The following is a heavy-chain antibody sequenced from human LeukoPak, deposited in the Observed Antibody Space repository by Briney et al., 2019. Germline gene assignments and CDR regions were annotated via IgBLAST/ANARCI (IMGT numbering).Heavy chain of an antibody. J-gene: IGHJ4*02. Sequence: SETLSLTCTVSGGSISSYYWSWIRQPPGKGLEWIGYIYYSGSTNYNPSLTSRVTISVDTSQNQFSLKLSSVTAADTAVYYCAIGLGSRGPSPHRWGQGTLVTVSS. V-gene: IGHV4-59*01. CDR2: IYYSGST. D-gene: IGHD6-13*01. CDR3: AIGLGSRGPSPHR. CDR1: GGSISSYY.